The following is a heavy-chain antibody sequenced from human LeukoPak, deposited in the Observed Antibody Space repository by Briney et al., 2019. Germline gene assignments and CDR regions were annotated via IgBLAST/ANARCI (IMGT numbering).Heavy chain of an antibody. V-gene: IGHV5-51*01. J-gene: IGHJ5*02. Sequence: GESLKISCKGSGYNFNTYWIGWLRQMPGKGLEWMGIIYPGDSDTRYGPSFQGQVTISADKSISTAYLQWSSLKASDTAMYYCARLVGYCSSTSCYSFNWFDPWGQGTLVTVSS. CDR1: GYNFNTYW. D-gene: IGHD2-2*03. CDR2: IYPGDSDT. CDR3: ARLVGYCSSTSCYSFNWFDP.